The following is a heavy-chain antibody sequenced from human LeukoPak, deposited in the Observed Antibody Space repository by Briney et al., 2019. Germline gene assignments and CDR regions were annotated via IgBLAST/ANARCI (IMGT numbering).Heavy chain of an antibody. CDR1: GYTITAYY. V-gene: IGHV1-2*02. CDR2: VDPKSGKT. CDR3: ARDIRGPLDY. J-gene: IGHJ4*02. Sequence: ASVKVSCKASGYTITAYYIRWVRQAPGQGLEWMGWVDPKSGKTNYAQKFQGRATMTRDTSINTAYMELSRLTSDDTAVYYCARDIRGPLDYWGQGTRVTVSS.